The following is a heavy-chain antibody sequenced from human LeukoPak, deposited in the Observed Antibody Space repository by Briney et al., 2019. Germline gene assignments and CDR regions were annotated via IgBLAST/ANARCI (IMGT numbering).Heavy chain of an antibody. V-gene: IGHV4-59*05. D-gene: IGHD3-16*01. J-gene: IGHJ4*02. Sequence: PSETLSLTCTVSGGSISSYYWSWIRQPPGKGLEWIGSIYYSGSTYYNPSLKSRVTISVDTSKNQFSLKLSSVTAADTAVYYCARRFARGLDYWGQGTLVTVSS. CDR3: ARRFARGLDY. CDR1: GGSISSYY. CDR2: IYYSGST.